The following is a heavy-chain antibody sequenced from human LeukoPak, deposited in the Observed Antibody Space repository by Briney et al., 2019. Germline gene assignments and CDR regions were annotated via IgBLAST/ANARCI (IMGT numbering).Heavy chain of an antibody. J-gene: IGHJ6*02. Sequence: GRSLRLSCAASGFTFSSYGMHWVRQAPGKGLEWVAVISYDGSNKYYADSVKGRFTISRDNSKNTLYLQMNSLRAEDTAVYYCAKDLADYDFWSGYFQPYYYYYGMDVWGQGTTVTVS. D-gene: IGHD3-3*01. CDR3: AKDLADYDFWSGYFQPYYYYYGMDV. CDR1: GFTFSSYG. V-gene: IGHV3-30*18. CDR2: ISYDGSNK.